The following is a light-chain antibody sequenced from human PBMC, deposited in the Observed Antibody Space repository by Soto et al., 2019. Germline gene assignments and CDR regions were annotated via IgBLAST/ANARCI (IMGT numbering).Light chain of an antibody. V-gene: IGKV1-9*01. CDR2: AAL. J-gene: IGKJ4*01. CDR1: QSIGSY. Sequence: DIQFTQSPSFLSAPVGDIVSITWRASQSIGSYLAWYQQKSWKAPKLLIHAALTLQSGVPSRFSGSGSGTEFSLTIRTLELEDFATYYCQQHNSDPLTFGGGTTVEIK. CDR3: QQHNSDPLT.